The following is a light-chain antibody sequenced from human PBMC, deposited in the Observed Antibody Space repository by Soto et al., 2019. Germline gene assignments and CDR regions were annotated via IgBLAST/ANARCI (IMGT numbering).Light chain of an antibody. CDR3: CSYAGSYYV. CDR2: DVS. CDR1: SIDVGSYNY. V-gene: IGLV2-11*01. Sequence: QSALTQPRSVSGSPGQSVTISCTGTSIDVGSYNYVSWYQQHPGKAPKLMIYDVSKRPSGVPDRFSGSKSGNTASLTISGLQAEDEADYYCCSYAGSYYVFGTGTKVTVL. J-gene: IGLJ1*01.